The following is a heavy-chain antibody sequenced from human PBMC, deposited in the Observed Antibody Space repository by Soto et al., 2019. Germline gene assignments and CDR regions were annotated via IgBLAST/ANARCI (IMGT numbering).Heavy chain of an antibody. CDR3: ARSSGNWFDP. Sequence: SETLSLTCTVSGGSISSGGYYWSWIRQHPGKGLEWIGYVYYSGSTHYNPSLKSRVTISVDTSKNQFSLKLSSVTAADTAVYYCARSSGNWFDPWGQGTLVTVSS. CDR1: GGSISSGGYY. J-gene: IGHJ5*02. V-gene: IGHV4-31*03. CDR2: VYYSGST. D-gene: IGHD6-6*01.